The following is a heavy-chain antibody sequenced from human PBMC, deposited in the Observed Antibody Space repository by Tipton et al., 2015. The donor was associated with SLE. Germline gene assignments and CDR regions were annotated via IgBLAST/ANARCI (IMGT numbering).Heavy chain of an antibody. CDR1: GFTFSSYW. V-gene: IGHV3-74*01. D-gene: IGHD5-18*01. CDR3: ATYGEGYSYGYYFDY. Sequence: SLRLSCAASGFTFSSYWMHWVRQAPGKGLVWVSRINSDGRSTSYADSVKGRFTISRDNAKNTVYLQRNSRRAEDTAVNYCATYGEGYSYGYYFDYWGQGTLVTVSS. CDR2: INSDGRST. J-gene: IGHJ4*02.